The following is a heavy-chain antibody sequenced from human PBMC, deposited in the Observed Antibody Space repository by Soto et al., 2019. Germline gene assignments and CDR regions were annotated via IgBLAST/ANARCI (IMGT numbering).Heavy chain of an antibody. Sequence: GGSLTLSCAASGFTFSSYGMHWVRQAPGKGLEWVAVISYDGSNKYYADSVKGRFTISRDNSKNTLYLQMNSLRAEDTAVYYCAKDRIQLVLSSILDYWGQGTLVTVSS. D-gene: IGHD6-13*01. CDR3: AKDRIQLVLSSILDY. CDR1: GFTFSSYG. J-gene: IGHJ4*02. CDR2: ISYDGSNK. V-gene: IGHV3-30*18.